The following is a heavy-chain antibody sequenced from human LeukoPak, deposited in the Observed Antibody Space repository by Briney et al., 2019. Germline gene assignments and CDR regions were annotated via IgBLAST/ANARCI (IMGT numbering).Heavy chain of an antibody. CDR2: ISSSGSTI. Sequence: GGSLRLSCAASGFTFSSYEMNWVRQAPGKGLEWVSYISSSGSTIYYADSVKGRFTISRDNAKNSLYLQMNSPRAEDTAVYYCARESIGRITMVRGVLNYYYYGMDVWGQGTTVTVSS. V-gene: IGHV3-48*03. D-gene: IGHD3-10*01. CDR1: GFTFSSYE. J-gene: IGHJ6*02. CDR3: ARESIGRITMVRGVLNYYYYGMDV.